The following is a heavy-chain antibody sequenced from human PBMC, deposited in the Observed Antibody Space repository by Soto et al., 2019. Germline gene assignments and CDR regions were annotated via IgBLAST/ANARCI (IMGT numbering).Heavy chain of an antibody. CDR1: GYRFTTFW. CDR2: IYPGDSDT. D-gene: IGHD6-6*01. Sequence: KVSRKGSGYRFTTFWSNWVSQKTGKGLEWMGIIYPGDSDTRYSPSFQGQVTISADKSISTAYLRWSSLRASDTAMYYCARGGSSSRYYYSPMAVWVQGTTDTVS. CDR3: ARGGSSSRYYYSPMAV. J-gene: IGHJ6*02. V-gene: IGHV5-51*01.